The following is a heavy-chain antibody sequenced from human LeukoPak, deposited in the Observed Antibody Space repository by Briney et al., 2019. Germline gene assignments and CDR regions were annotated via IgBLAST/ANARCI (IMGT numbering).Heavy chain of an antibody. V-gene: IGHV1-18*01. J-gene: IGHJ4*02. D-gene: IGHD3-10*01. CDR3: ARDPISYGSGRGHFDY. Sequence: RGASVKVSCKASGYTFTSYGISWVRQAPGQGLEWMGWISAYNGNTNYAQKLQGRVTMTTDTSTSTAYTELRSLRSDDTAVYYCARDPISYGSGRGHFDYWGQGTLVTVSS. CDR1: GYTFTSYG. CDR2: ISAYNGNT.